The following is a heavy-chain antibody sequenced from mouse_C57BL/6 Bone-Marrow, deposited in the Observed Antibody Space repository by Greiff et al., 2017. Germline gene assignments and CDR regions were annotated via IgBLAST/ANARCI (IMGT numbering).Heavy chain of an antibody. V-gene: IGHV1-72*01. J-gene: IGHJ1*03. D-gene: IGHD2-5*01. CDR3: AREDICYSNYWYFDV. CDR2: IDPNSGGT. Sequence: QVQLQQPGAELVKPGASVKLSCKASGYTFTSYWMHWVKQRPGRGLGWIGRIDPNSGGTKYNEKFKGKATLSVDKPSSTAYMQLSSLTSEDSAVYYCAREDICYSNYWYFDVWGTGTTVTVSS. CDR1: GYTFTSYW.